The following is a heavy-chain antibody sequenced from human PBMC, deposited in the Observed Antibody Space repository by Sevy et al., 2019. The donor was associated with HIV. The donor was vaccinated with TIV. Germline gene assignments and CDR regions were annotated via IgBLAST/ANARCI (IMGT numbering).Heavy chain of an antibody. CDR2: IIPIFGTT. Sequence: ASVKVSCKASGGTFSSYPISCVRQAPGQGLEWMGRIIPIFGTTNYAQKFQARVTITADEATSTSYMELSSLRSEDTAVYYCARDHGVASNYYYNMDVWGKGTTVTVSS. CDR1: GGTFSSYP. J-gene: IGHJ6*03. CDR3: ARDHGVASNYYYNMDV. D-gene: IGHD2-15*01. V-gene: IGHV1-69*13.